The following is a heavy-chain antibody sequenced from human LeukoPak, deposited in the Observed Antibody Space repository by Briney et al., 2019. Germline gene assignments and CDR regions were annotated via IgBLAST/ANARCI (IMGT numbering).Heavy chain of an antibody. CDR2: ISAHNGNT. V-gene: IGHV1-18*01. Sequence: ASVKVSCKASGYTFTSYGISWVRQAPGQGLEWMGWISAHNGNTNYAQKLQGRVTMTTDTSTSTAYMELRSLRSDDTAVYYCARSTGDFYDILTGYRVYFDYWGQGTLVTVSS. CDR1: GYTFTSYG. D-gene: IGHD3-9*01. CDR3: ARSTGDFYDILTGYRVYFDY. J-gene: IGHJ4*02.